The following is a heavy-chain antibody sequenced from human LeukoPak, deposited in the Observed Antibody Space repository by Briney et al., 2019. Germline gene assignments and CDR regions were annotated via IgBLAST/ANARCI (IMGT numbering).Heavy chain of an antibody. CDR2: IKSKTHGRT. V-gene: IGHV3-15*01. J-gene: IGHJ3*01. CDR1: GFTFSNAW. CDR3: TSGFCSGGTCRWEDAFAF. Sequence: GGSLRLSCAASGFTFSNAWMSWVRQAPGKGLEWVGRIKSKTHGRTDYAAPGKGRFTNARDDPQTRVYLQMTSLKIEDTAVYFCTSGFCSGGTCRWEDAFAFWGQGTMVTVSS. D-gene: IGHD2-15*01.